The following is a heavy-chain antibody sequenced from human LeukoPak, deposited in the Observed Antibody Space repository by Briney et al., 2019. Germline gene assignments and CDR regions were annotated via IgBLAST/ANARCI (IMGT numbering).Heavy chain of an antibody. J-gene: IGHJ6*03. CDR3: ARAGRKSRGVDIVRKKETGYYYYLDV. V-gene: IGHV3-23*01. CDR2: ISGSDAGT. D-gene: IGHD2-15*01. CDR1: GFTFNNYA. Sequence: GGSLRLSCAASGFTFNNYAMSWVRQAPGKGLEWVSAISGSDAGTYYADSVKGRFTISRDNAKNSLYLQMNSLRVEDTAVYYCARAGRKSRGVDIVRKKETGYYYYLDVWGKGTTVTVSS.